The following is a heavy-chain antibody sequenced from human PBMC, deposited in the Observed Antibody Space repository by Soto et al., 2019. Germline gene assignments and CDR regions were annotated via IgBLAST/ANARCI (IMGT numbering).Heavy chain of an antibody. Sequence: PGESLKISCKGSGYSFTSYWIGWVRQMPGKGLEWMGIIYPGDSDTRYSPSFQGQVTISADKSISTAYLQWSSLKASDTAMYYCATNESNGDFSYGMDVWGQGTAVTVSS. V-gene: IGHV5-51*01. J-gene: IGHJ6*02. CDR2: IYPGDSDT. CDR1: GYSFTSYW. CDR3: ATNESNGDFSYGMDV. D-gene: IGHD4-17*01.